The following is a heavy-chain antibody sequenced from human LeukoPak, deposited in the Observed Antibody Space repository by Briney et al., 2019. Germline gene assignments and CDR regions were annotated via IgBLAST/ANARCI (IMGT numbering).Heavy chain of an antibody. CDR3: ARVGPDGSYFDY. V-gene: IGHV4-4*07. J-gene: IGHJ4*02. CDR2: IYTSGST. Sequence: PPETLSLTCTVSGGSMNNYYWSWIRQPAGKGLEWIGRIYTSGSTHYNPSLMSRVTMSLDTSKNQFSLNLNSVTAADTAVYYCARVGPDGSYFDYWGQGTLVTVSS. CDR1: GGSMNNYY. D-gene: IGHD1-14*01.